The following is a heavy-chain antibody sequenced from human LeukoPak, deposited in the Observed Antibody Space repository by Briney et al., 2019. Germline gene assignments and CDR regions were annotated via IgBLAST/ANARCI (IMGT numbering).Heavy chain of an antibody. Sequence: GGSLRLSCAASGFTFSSYGMHWVRQAPGKGLEGVGRIKSKTDGGTTDYAAPVKGRFTISRDDSKNTLYLQMNSLKTEDTAVYYCTTDEAGMATITAVDYWGQGTLVTVSS. J-gene: IGHJ4*02. CDR3: TTDEAGMATITAVDY. V-gene: IGHV3-15*01. D-gene: IGHD5-24*01. CDR1: GFTFSSYG. CDR2: IKSKTDGGTT.